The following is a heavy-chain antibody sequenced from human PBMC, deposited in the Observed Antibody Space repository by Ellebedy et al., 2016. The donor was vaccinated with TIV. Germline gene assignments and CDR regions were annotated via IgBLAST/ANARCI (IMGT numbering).Heavy chain of an antibody. V-gene: IGHV3-30*04. CDR1: GFTFRSYA. CDR2: ISNEGSTR. J-gene: IGHJ3*01. Sequence: GESLKISCAASGFTFRSYAMHWVRQAPGKGLEWVAFISNEGSTRYNTDSVKGRFTISRDNSKNTLYLQMDSLRAEDTAVYYCAKDIDSGSYYLDASDVWGQGTKVTVSS. CDR3: AKDIDSGSYYLDASDV. D-gene: IGHD1-26*01.